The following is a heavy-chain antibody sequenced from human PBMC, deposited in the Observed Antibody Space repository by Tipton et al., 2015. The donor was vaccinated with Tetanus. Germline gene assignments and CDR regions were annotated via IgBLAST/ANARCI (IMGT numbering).Heavy chain of an antibody. J-gene: IGHJ4*02. CDR2: ISPSRGAS. CDR3: ARDSAGEPTPLYSFPF. V-gene: IGHV1-46*01. D-gene: IGHD6-13*01. Sequence: QLVQSGAEVKRPGDSVKVSCKASGYIFTNYYIHWVRQAPGQGLEWMGVISPSRGASTSAQKFQGRVTMTSDTSTSTVYMELSSLRSDDTAIFYCARDSAGEPTPLYSFPFWGQGTPVTVSS. CDR1: GYIFTNYY.